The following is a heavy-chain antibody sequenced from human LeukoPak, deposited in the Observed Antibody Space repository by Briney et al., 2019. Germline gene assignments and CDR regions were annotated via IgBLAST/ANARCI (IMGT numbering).Heavy chain of an antibody. D-gene: IGHD3-22*01. CDR3: ARHYDEDGYYYAHFDY. Sequence: SETLSLTCTVSGGSISSYYWSWIRQPPGKGLEWIGYIYYRSTNYNPSLKSRVTISIDTSKNQLSLKLSSVTAADTAVYYCARHYDEDGYYYAHFDYWGQGTLVTVSS. V-gene: IGHV4-59*08. J-gene: IGHJ4*02. CDR2: IYYRST. CDR1: GGSISSYY.